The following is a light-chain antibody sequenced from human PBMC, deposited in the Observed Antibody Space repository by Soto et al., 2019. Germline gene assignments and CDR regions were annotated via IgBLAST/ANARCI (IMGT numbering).Light chain of an antibody. Sequence: EIVLTHSPCTRSFSPRERAPLSDTVSQSGNSDYLGWFQQKPGQAPRLLIYGASTRATGIPDRFSGSGSGTDFTLTISRLKPEDFAVYYCHHYGGSPITFGQGTRLEIK. V-gene: IGKV3-20*01. J-gene: IGKJ5*01. CDR3: HHYGGSPIT. CDR2: GAS. CDR1: QSGNSDY.